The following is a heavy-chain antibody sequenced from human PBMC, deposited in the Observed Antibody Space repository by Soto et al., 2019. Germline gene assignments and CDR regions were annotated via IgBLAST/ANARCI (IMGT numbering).Heavy chain of an antibody. Sequence: SETLSLTCTVSGGSISSDYWSWIRQPPGKGLEWIGYIYYSGSTNYNPSLKSRVTISVDTSKNQFSLKLSSVTAADTAVYYCARHLTYCGAGSCYSXFPYYGMVVWDQGTTVTV. V-gene: IGHV4-59*08. D-gene: IGHD2-15*01. CDR2: IYYSGST. J-gene: IGHJ6*01. CDR3: ARHLTYCGAGSCYSXFPYYGMVV. CDR1: GGSISSDY.